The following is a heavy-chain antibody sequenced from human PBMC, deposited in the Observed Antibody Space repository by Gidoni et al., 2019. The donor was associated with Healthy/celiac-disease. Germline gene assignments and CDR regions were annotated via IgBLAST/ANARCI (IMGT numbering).Heavy chain of an antibody. CDR2: INHSGST. J-gene: IGHJ3*02. CDR1: GGSFSGYY. Sequence: QVQLQQWGAGLLKPSETLSLTCAVYGGSFSGYYWSWLRQPSGKGLEWIGEINHSGSTNYNPSLKSRVTISVDTSKNQFSLKLSSVTAADTAVYYCARGILYGGNGSDAFDIWGQGTMVTVSS. V-gene: IGHV4-34*01. D-gene: IGHD4-17*01. CDR3: ARGILYGGNGSDAFDI.